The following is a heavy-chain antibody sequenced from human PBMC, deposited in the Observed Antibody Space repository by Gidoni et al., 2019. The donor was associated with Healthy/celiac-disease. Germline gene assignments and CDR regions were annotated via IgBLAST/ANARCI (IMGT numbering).Heavy chain of an antibody. J-gene: IGHJ4*02. CDR1: GGSLSSGGYS. CDR2: IYYSGST. V-gene: IGHV4-30-4*07. CDR3: ARGGMTTPLGRIDY. Sequence: QVQLQESGPGLVKPSQTLSLTCAVSGGSLSSGGYSWSWIRQPPGKGLEWIGYIYYSGSTYYNPSLKSRVTISVDTSKNQFSLKLSSVTAADTAVYYCARGGMTTPLGRIDYWGQGTLVTVSS.